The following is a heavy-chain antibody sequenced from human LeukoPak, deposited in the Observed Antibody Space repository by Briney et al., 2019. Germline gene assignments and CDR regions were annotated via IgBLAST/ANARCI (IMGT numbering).Heavy chain of an antibody. V-gene: IGHV4-61*01. Sequence: SETLSLTCTVSGGSVSSGSYYWRWLRQPPGKGLEWIGYIYYSGSTNYNPSPKSRVTISVDTSKNQFSLKLSSVTAADTAVYYCARDRVGVPVWGQGTLVTVSS. CDR2: IYYSGST. CDR3: ARDRVGVPV. D-gene: IGHD2-8*01. J-gene: IGHJ4*02. CDR1: GGSVSSGSYY.